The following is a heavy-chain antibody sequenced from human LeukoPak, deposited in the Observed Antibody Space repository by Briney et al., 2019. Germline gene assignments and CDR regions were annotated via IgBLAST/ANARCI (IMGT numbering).Heavy chain of an antibody. D-gene: IGHD3-10*01. V-gene: IGHV3-30*18. CDR1: GFTFSSYG. J-gene: IGHJ5*02. CDR2: ISPDGRDK. CDR3: AKDGATTWFGEAT. Sequence: GRSLRLSCAASGFTFSSYGMQWVRQAPGKGLEWVALISPDGRDKYYGDSVKGRFTISRDNSKNTLYLRMNSPRAEDTAVYYCAKDGATTWFGEATWGQGTPVTVSS.